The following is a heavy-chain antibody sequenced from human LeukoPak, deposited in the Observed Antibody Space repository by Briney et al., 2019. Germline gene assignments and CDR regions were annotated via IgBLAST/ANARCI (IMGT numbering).Heavy chain of an antibody. V-gene: IGHV4-38-2*02. J-gene: IGHJ5*02. CDR1: GYSISSGYY. D-gene: IGHD5-12*01. CDR2: IYHSGST. Sequence: PSETLSLTCTVSGYSISSGYYWGWIRQPPGKGLEWIGSIYHSGSTYYNPSLKSRVTISVDTSKNQFSLKLSSVTAADTAVYYCARAAWGDSGYEYNWFDPWGQGTLVTVSS. CDR3: ARAAWGDSGYEYNWFDP.